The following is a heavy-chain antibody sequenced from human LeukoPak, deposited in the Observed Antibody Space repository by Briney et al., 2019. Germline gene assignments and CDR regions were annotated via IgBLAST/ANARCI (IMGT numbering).Heavy chain of an antibody. CDR2: IREDGTEK. D-gene: IGHD1-20*01. CDR1: GFTFSGAW. CDR3: ARLLTSQGSKFQY. Sequence: AGGSLRLSCTASGFTFSGAWMTWVRQAPGKGLEWVANIREDGTEKNYVDSVKGRFTISRDNAKNSLFLQMSNLRDDDTAVYYCARLLTSQGSKFQYWGQGTLVSVSS. V-gene: IGHV3-7*01. J-gene: IGHJ1*01.